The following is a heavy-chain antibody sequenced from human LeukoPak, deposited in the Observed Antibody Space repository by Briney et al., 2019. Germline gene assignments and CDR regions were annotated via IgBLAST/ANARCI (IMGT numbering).Heavy chain of an antibody. CDR3: ARAPDFWSGSYYYYMDV. CDR2: ISGSSSYI. D-gene: IGHD3-3*01. CDR1: GFTFSSYS. Sequence: AGGSLRLSCAASGFTFSSYSMKWVRQAPGKGLEWVSSISGSSSYIYYVDSVKGRFTISRDNAKNSLYLQMNSLRAEDTAVYYCARAPDFWSGSYYYYMDVWGKGTTVTVSS. J-gene: IGHJ6*03. V-gene: IGHV3-21*01.